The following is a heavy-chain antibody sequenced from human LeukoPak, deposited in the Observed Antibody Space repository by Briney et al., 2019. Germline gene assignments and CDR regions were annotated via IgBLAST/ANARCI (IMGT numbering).Heavy chain of an antibody. D-gene: IGHD3-10*01. V-gene: IGHV4-59*01. CDR3: ARGVLWFGELLSPNFDY. Sequence: SETLSLTCTVSGVSISSYYWSWIRQPPGKGLEWIGYIYYSGSTNYNPSLKSRVTISVDTSKNQFSLKLSSVTAADTAVYYCARGVLWFGELLSPNFDYWGQGTLVTVSS. CDR2: IYYSGST. CDR1: GVSISSYY. J-gene: IGHJ4*02.